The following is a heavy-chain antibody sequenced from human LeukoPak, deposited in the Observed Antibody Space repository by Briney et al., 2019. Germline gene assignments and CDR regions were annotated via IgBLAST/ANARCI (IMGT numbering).Heavy chain of an antibody. J-gene: IGHJ4*02. V-gene: IGHV4-39*01. CDR1: GGSISSSSYY. CDR3: ARFRLIAVAGFDY. Sequence: SETLSLTCTVSGGSISSSSYYWGWIRQPPGKGLEWIGSIYYSGSTYYSPSLKSRVTISVDTSKNQFSLKLSSVTAADTAVYYCARFRLIAVAGFDYWGQGTLVTVSS. D-gene: IGHD6-19*01. CDR2: IYYSGST.